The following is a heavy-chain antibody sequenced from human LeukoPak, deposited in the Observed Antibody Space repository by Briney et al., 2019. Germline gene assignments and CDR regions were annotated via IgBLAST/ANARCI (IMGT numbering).Heavy chain of an antibody. V-gene: IGHV3-7*01. CDR1: GFDFSGFS. CDR3: ARPRGCGSARCNNFDY. Sequence: GGSLRLSCVVSGFDFSGFSMSWVRQAPGKGLEWVAIMHEYGSQIFYVDSVKGRFIISRDNARNSLYLQTNNLRAEDTAVYYCARPRGCGSARCNNFDYWGQGTLVTVSS. CDR2: MHEYGSQI. J-gene: IGHJ4*02. D-gene: IGHD2-21*01.